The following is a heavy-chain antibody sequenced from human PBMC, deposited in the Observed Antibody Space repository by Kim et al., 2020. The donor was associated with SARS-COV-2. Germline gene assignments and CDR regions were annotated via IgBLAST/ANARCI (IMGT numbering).Heavy chain of an antibody. Sequence: GGSLRLSCAASGFAFSPYTFNWVRQAPGKGLEWVSSINGGGNNFFAEDSLKGRFTTSRDNAKNSLYLQMSSLRGEDTAVYYCARASRGDRSSWYFFDFWGQGALVTVSS. V-gene: IGHV3-21*01. CDR1: GFAFSPYT. D-gene: IGHD2-2*01. CDR3: ARASRGDRSSWYFFDF. J-gene: IGHJ4*02. CDR2: INGGGNNF.